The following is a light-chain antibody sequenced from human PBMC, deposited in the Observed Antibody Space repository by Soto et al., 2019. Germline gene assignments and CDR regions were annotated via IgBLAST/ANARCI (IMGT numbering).Light chain of an antibody. CDR3: QQSNNYPWT. CDR1: QYIHNY. V-gene: IGKV1-5*03. J-gene: IGKJ1*01. CDR2: EAA. Sequence: DIQMTQSPSTLSASVGDRVTITCRASQYIHNYLAWYQQKPGEAPTLLIYEAANLESGVPSRFSGSGTGTEFTLTISSLQPDDFATYYRQQSNNYPWTFGQGTRVEI.